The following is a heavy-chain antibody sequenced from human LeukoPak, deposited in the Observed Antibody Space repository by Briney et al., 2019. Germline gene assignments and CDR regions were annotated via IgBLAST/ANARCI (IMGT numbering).Heavy chain of an antibody. V-gene: IGHV1-46*01. CDR1: GYTFTNYY. CDR2: IDPSAGST. J-gene: IGHJ3*02. D-gene: IGHD3-9*01. Sequence: ASVKVSCKASGYTFTNYYMHWVRQAPGQGLEWMGVIDPSAGSTTYAQKFQGRVTMTRDTATSTVYMELSSLRSDDTAVYYCARAQPLYDTRGAFDIWGQGTMVTVSS. CDR3: ARAQPLYDTRGAFDI.